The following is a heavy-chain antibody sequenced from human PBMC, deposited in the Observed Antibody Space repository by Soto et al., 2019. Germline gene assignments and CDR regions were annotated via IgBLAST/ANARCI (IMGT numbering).Heavy chain of an antibody. Sequence: QVQLQESGPGLVKPSETLSLTCTVSGGSISSYYWSWIRQPPGKGLEWIGYIYYSGSTNYNPSLKSRVTISVDTSKNQFSLKLSSVTAADTAVYYCARGSWYSPGDYWGQGTLVTVSS. V-gene: IGHV4-59*01. J-gene: IGHJ4*02. CDR2: IYYSGST. D-gene: IGHD6-13*01. CDR3: ARGSWYSPGDY. CDR1: GGSISSYY.